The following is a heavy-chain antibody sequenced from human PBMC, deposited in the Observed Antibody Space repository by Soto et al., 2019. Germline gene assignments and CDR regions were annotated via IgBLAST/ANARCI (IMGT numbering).Heavy chain of an antibody. D-gene: IGHD3-22*01. Sequence: GESLKISCKGSGCSFAVYWITWVRQKPGKGLEWMGRIDPSDSQTYYSPSFRGHVTISVTKSITTVFLQWSSLRASDTAMYYCARQIYDSDTGPNFQYYFDSWGQGTPVTVSS. J-gene: IGHJ4*02. V-gene: IGHV5-10-1*01. CDR3: ARQIYDSDTGPNFQYYFDS. CDR2: IDPSDSQT. CDR1: GCSFAVYW.